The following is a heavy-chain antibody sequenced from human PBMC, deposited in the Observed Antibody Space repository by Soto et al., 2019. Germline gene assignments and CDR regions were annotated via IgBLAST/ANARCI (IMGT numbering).Heavy chain of an antibody. D-gene: IGHD6-19*01. V-gene: IGHV3-21*01. CDR2: ISSSSYI. Sequence: GGSLRLSCAASGFTFSSYSMNWVRQAPGEGLEWVSSISSSSYIYYADSVKGRFTISRDNAKNSLYLQMNSLRAEDTAVYYCARDSSGLRPLDYWGQGTLVTVSS. CDR3: ARDSSGLRPLDY. J-gene: IGHJ4*02. CDR1: GFTFSSYS.